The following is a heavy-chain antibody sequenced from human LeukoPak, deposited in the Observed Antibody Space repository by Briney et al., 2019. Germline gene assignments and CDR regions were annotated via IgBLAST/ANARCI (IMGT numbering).Heavy chain of an antibody. Sequence: GSLRLSCEASAFTFSRHWMSWVRQAPGQGLEWLANIKQDESEKYYVDSVKGRFTIARDNAKNSLYLQMSSLRAEDTAVYYGARISPGTAPGIWYYDLWGRGTLVTVSS. J-gene: IGHJ2*01. CDR1: AFTFSRHW. D-gene: IGHD6-13*01. V-gene: IGHV3-7*03. CDR3: ARISPGTAPGIWYYDL. CDR2: IKQDESEK.